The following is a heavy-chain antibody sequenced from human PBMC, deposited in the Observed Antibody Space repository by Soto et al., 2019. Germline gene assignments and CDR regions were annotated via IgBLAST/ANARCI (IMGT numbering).Heavy chain of an antibody. CDR1: GYTFTGYY. D-gene: IGHD3-3*01. Sequence: QVQLVQSGAEVKKPGASVKVSCKASGYTFTGYYMHWVRQAPGQGLEWMAWINPNDGGTNYAQKFQGRVTMTRDTSISTAYMELSRLTSDDTAVYYCARKSIFGLDDYWGQGTLVTVSS. CDR2: INPNDGGT. V-gene: IGHV1-2*02. CDR3: ARKSIFGLDDY. J-gene: IGHJ4*02.